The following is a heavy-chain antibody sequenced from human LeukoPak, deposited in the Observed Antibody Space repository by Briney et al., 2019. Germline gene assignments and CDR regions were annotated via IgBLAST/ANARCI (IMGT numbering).Heavy chain of an antibody. J-gene: IGHJ2*01. CDR2: IKPDRSEI. CDR3: ARGEWYFDL. Sequence: GGSLRLSCAASGFTFSSRWMSWVRQAPGKGLEWVANIKPDRSEIYYVDSVKGRFPISRDNAKNSLFLQMDSLRDEDTAVYYCARGEWYFDLWGRGTLATVSA. V-gene: IGHV3-7*04. CDR1: GFTFSSRW.